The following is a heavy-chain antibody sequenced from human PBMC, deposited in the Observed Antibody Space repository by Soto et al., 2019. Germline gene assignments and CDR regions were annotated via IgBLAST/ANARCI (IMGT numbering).Heavy chain of an antibody. V-gene: IGHV4-31*03. Sequence: QVQLQESGPGLVKPSQTLSLTCTVSGGSISSGGYYWSWIRQHPGKGLEWIGYIYYSGSTYYNPSLKSRVTISVDTSKNQFSLKLSSVTAADTAVYYCAMGGDYYDSSGYPPGFDYWGQGTLVTVSS. D-gene: IGHD3-22*01. CDR1: GGSISSGGYY. CDR3: AMGGDYYDSSGYPPGFDY. CDR2: IYYSGST. J-gene: IGHJ4*02.